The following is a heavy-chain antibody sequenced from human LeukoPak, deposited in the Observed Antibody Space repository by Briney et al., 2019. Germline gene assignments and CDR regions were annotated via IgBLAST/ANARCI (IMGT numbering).Heavy chain of an antibody. CDR1: GYTFTSYD. Sequence: ASVKVSCKASGYTFTSYDINWVRQATGQGLEWMGWMNPNSGNTGYAQKFQGRVTMTRNTSISTAYMELSSLRSENTAVYYCARSPYYYGSGSYPDWGQGTLVTVSS. CDR2: MNPNSGNT. J-gene: IGHJ4*02. CDR3: ARSPYYYGSGSYPD. V-gene: IGHV1-8*01. D-gene: IGHD3-10*01.